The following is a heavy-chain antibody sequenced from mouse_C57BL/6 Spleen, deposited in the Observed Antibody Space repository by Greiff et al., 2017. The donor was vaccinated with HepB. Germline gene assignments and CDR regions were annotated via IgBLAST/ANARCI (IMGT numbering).Heavy chain of an antibody. D-gene: IGHD2-12*01. CDR2: ISSGSSTI. V-gene: IGHV5-17*01. Sequence: EVQVVESGGGLVKPGGSLKLSCAASGFTFSDYGMHWVRQAPEKGLEWVAYISSGSSTIYYADTVKGRFTISRDNAKNTLFLQMTSLRSEDTAMYYCARPRGDDAWFAYWGQGTLVTVSA. J-gene: IGHJ3*01. CDR1: GFTFSDYG. CDR3: ARPRGDDAWFAY.